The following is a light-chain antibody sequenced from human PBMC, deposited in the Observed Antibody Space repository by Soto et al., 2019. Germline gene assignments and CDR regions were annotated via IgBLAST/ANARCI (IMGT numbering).Light chain of an antibody. Sequence: QSVLTQPASVSGSPGQSVTISCTGTSSDVGGYKDVSWYQQHPSTAHKLLNYTVSHRSSVVSNRFSGTKSGNTASLTIAGLQAEDEADYCCSSDTSSSADVFGTGTKLTVL. V-gene: IGLV2-14*01. CDR1: SSDVGGYKD. J-gene: IGLJ1*01. CDR3: SSDTSSSADV. CDR2: TVS.